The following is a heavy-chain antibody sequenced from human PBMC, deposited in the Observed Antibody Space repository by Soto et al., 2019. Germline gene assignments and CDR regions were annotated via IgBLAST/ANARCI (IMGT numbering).Heavy chain of an antibody. CDR3: AKGTRPDTAMVPIRGYYYYGIDV. V-gene: IGHV3-9*01. CDR1: GFTIEDYA. D-gene: IGHD5-18*01. J-gene: IGHJ6*02. CDR2: LIGTSGSI. Sequence: LSCPTSGFTIEDYAIHSTRKTPGDGLESVYGLIGTSGSIGYADSVKGRFAMARDNAKNSLYLQMNSLRSEDTALYYCAKGTRPDTAMVPIRGYYYYGIDVWGQGT.